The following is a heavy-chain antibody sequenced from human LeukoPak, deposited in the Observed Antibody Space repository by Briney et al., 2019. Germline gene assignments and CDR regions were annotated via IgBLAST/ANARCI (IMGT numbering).Heavy chain of an antibody. CDR2: IYYSGTT. CDR1: GYSISSGYY. D-gene: IGHD3-10*01. J-gene: IGHJ5*02. V-gene: IGHV4-61*01. Sequence: KPSETLSLTCTVSGYSISSGYYWSWIRQPPGKGLEWIGYIYYSGTTNYNPSLKSRVTMSVDTSKNQFSLKLSSVTAADTAVYYCARHGQYGSGSYYGVPPYGRTRNNWFDPWGQGTLVTVSS. CDR3: ARHGQYGSGSYYGVPPYGRTRNNWFDP.